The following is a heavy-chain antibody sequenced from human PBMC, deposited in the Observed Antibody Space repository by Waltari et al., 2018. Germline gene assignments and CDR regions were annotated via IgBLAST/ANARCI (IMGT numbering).Heavy chain of an antibody. V-gene: IGHV4-39*01. CDR1: GGPISSMNYF. J-gene: IGHJ4*02. Sequence: QLQLPESGPGLVKPSETLSLTCSVSGGPISSMNYFWGWIRQPPGKGLECIGSLYYNGCTYYNPSLQSRVTMSIDAPKNQLSLRLSSVTAADTAVYFCANFNAWDYDLDYWGQGALVTVSS. CDR2: LYYNGCT. CDR3: ANFNAWDYDLDY. D-gene: IGHD3-22*01.